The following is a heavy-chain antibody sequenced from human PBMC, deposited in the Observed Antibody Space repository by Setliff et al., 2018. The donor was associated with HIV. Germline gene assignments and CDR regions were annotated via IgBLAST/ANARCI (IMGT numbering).Heavy chain of an antibody. CDR2: IHVSGST. CDR3: ARTGYAFDV. CDR1: GGSMNANH. Sequence: SETLSLTCTLSGGSMNANHWSWIRQSPGKGPEWIAYIHVSGSTYFNPSLSSRVTISIDTSNNQFSLRLSSVTAADTAVYYCARTGYAFDVWGLGTMVTVSS. J-gene: IGHJ3*01. V-gene: IGHV4-59*08.